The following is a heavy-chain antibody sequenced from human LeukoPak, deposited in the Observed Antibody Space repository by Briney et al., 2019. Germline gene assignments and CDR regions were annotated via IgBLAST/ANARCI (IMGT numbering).Heavy chain of an antibody. CDR3: AKKGKKYYHDSSGYLDY. J-gene: IGHJ4*02. Sequence: QPGGSLRLSCAASGFTFSSYAMSWVRQAPGKGLEWISAISGSGGSTYYADSVKGRFTISRDNSKNTLYLQMNSLRVEDTAVYYCAKKGKKYYHDSSGYLDYWGQGTLVTVSS. CDR1: GFTFSSYA. D-gene: IGHD3-22*01. CDR2: ISGSGGST. V-gene: IGHV3-23*01.